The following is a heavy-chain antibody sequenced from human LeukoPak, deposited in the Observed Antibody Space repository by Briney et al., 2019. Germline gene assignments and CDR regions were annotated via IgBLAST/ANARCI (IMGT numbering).Heavy chain of an antibody. Sequence: ASVKVSCKASGYTFTSYDINWVRQATGQGLEWMGWMNPNSGNTGYAQKFQGRVTITRNTSISTAYMELSSLRSEDTAVYYCARVGDPVTTIDYWGQGTLVTVSS. CDR1: GYTFTSYD. V-gene: IGHV1-8*03. CDR2: MNPNSGNT. D-gene: IGHD4-17*01. J-gene: IGHJ4*02. CDR3: ARVGDPVTTIDY.